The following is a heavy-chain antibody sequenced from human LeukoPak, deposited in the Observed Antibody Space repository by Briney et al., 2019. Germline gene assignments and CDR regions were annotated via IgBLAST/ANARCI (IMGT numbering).Heavy chain of an antibody. V-gene: IGHV3-33*01. CDR3: ARADNSSWSGEAFDA. CDR1: GFTFSSYG. Sequence: GGSLRLSCAASGFTFSSYGMHWVRQAPGKGLEWAAIIWSDGSNKYYADSVKGRFTISRDNSKNTLYLQMNSLRAEDTAVYYCARADNSSWSGEAFDAWGQGTMVTVSS. D-gene: IGHD6-13*01. J-gene: IGHJ3*01. CDR2: IWSDGSNK.